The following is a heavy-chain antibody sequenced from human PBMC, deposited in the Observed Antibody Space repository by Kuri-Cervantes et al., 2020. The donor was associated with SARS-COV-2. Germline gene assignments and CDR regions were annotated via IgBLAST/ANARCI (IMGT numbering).Heavy chain of an antibody. D-gene: IGHD2-2*01. CDR1: GFTFSDYC. CDR2: ISSSGSTI. Sequence: GESLKISCAASGFTFSDYCMSWIRQAPGKGLEWVSYISSSGSTIYYADSVKGRFTISRDNAKNSLFLQMNSLRAEDTAVYYCARSRLGYCSSTSCYLDAFDIWGQGTMVTVSS. V-gene: IGHV3-11*01. CDR3: ARSRLGYCSSTSCYLDAFDI. J-gene: IGHJ3*02.